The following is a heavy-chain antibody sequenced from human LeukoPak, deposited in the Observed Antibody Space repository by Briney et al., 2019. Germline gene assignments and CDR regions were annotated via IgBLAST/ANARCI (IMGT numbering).Heavy chain of an antibody. J-gene: IGHJ4*02. D-gene: IGHD2-15*01. CDR3: GWSPNTFYLDY. Sequence: ASVKVSCKASGYTFTGYYRHWVRQAPGQGLEWMVWINPNSGGTNSAQKFQGRVTMTRDTSISTAYMELSRLQSDDTAVYYCGWSPNTFYLDYWGQGTLVTVSS. CDR1: GYTFTGYY. V-gene: IGHV1-2*02. CDR2: INPNSGGT.